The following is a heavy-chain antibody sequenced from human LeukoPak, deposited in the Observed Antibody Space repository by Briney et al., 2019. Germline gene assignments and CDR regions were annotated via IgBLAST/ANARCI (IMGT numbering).Heavy chain of an antibody. Sequence: GGFLRLSCAASGFXFSSYAIHWVRQAPGKGLEYVSAISSNGGSTYYANSVKGRFTISRDNSKNTLYLQMGSLRAEDMAVYYCARVGYTSYYYYGMDVWGQGTTVTVSS. CDR1: GFXFSSYA. V-gene: IGHV3-64*01. CDR2: ISSNGGST. J-gene: IGHJ6*02. D-gene: IGHD6-13*01. CDR3: ARVGYTSYYYYGMDV.